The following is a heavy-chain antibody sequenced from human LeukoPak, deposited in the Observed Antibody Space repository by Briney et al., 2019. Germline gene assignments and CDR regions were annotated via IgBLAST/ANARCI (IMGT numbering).Heavy chain of an antibody. CDR3: AGLAKDLKRTAMVIGDDYYGIDV. D-gene: IGHD5-18*01. CDR1: GASIRSHF. V-gene: IGHV4-59*08. J-gene: IGHJ6*02. CDR2: MYNSGRT. Sequence: SETLSLTCIVSGASIRSHFWSWIRRPPGKALEWIGYMYNSGRTNYSPSLKSRVTISVDTSKNQFSLKLSSVTAADTAVYYCAGLAKDLKRTAMVIGDDYYGIDVWGQGTTVTVSS.